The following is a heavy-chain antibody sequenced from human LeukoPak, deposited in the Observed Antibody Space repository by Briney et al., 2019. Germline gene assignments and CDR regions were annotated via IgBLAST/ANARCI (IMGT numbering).Heavy chain of an antibody. CDR1: GFTVSSNY. V-gene: IGHV3-53*01. CDR3: ARVRAATTIEY. CDR2: IYSGGST. D-gene: IGHD2-15*01. Sequence: GGSLRLSCAASGFTVSSNYMSWVRQAPGKGLEWVSVIYSGGSTYYADSVKGRFTISRDNSKNTLYLQMNSLRAEDTAVYYCARVRAATTIEYWGQGTLVTVSS. J-gene: IGHJ4*02.